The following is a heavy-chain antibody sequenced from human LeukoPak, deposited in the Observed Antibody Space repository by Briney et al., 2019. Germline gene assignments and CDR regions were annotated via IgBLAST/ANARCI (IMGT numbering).Heavy chain of an antibody. D-gene: IGHD1-1*01. J-gene: IGHJ4*02. Sequence: SETLSLTCTVSGGSISSYYWSWIRQPPGKGLEWIGYIYYSGSTNYNPSLKSRITISGDTSKNQFSLKINSVTAADTAVYYCARINWNEAYFFDSWGQGTLVTVSS. CDR2: IYYSGST. CDR3: ARINWNEAYFFDS. CDR1: GGSISSYY. V-gene: IGHV4-59*01.